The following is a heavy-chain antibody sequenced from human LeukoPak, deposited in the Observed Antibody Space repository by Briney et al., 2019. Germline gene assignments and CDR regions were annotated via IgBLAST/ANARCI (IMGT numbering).Heavy chain of an antibody. Sequence: PGGSLRLSCTASRFTFSSYSMNWVRQAPGKGLEWVSYISSSSSTIYYAGSVKGRFTISRDNAKNSLYLQMNSLRAEDTAVYYCARGRSGYHFDYWGQGTLVTVSS. J-gene: IGHJ4*02. V-gene: IGHV3-48*01. CDR3: ARGRSGYHFDY. CDR2: ISSSSSTI. CDR1: RFTFSSYS. D-gene: IGHD3-16*02.